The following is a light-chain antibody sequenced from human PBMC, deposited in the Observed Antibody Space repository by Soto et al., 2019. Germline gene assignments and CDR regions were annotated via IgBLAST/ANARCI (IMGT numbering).Light chain of an antibody. V-gene: IGLV2-8*01. CDR3: SSYTGGNPSYV. CDR2: EVT. Sequence: QSVLTQPPSASGSPGQSVTISCTGTSSDVGGYDYVSWHQQHPGKAPKLMIYEVTIRPSGVSDRFSGSKSGNTASLTVSGLQAEDEADYYCSSYTGGNPSYVFGTGTKLTVL. CDR1: SSDVGGYDY. J-gene: IGLJ1*01.